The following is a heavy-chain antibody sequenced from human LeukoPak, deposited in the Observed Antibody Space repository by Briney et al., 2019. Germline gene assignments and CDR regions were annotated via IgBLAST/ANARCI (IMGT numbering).Heavy chain of an antibody. CDR1: GVSISSYY. J-gene: IGHJ4*02. CDR3: ARNTYCGGDCYSSPFDY. D-gene: IGHD2-21*02. Sequence: SQTLSLACTVSGVSISSYYWSWIRQPPGKGLEWIGYIYYSGSTNYNPSLKSRVTISVDTSKNQFSLKLSSVTAADTAVYYCARNTYCGGDCYSSPFDYWGQGTLVTVSS. CDR2: IYYSGST. V-gene: IGHV4-59*01.